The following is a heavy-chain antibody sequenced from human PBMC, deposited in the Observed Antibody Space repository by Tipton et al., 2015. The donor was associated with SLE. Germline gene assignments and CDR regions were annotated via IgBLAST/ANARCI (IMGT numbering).Heavy chain of an antibody. J-gene: IGHJ4*02. CDR2: IYYSGST. D-gene: IGHD3-10*01. V-gene: IGHV4-59*01. CDR3: ARGGYYNVFDY. Sequence: LRLSCTVSGGSISSYYWRWIRQPPGKGLEWFGYIYYSGSTNYNPTLKSRVTILVDTTKNQFSLKLSSVTAADTAGYYCARGGYYNVFDYWGQGTLVTVSS. CDR1: GGSISSYY.